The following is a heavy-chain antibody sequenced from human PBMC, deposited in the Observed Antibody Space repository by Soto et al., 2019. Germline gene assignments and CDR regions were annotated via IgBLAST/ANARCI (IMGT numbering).Heavy chain of an antibody. CDR2: ISYDGSNK. CDR3: ARDRFGIFGPLDV. CDR1: GFTFSSYA. Sequence: GGSLRLSCAASGFTFSSYAMHWVRQAPGKGLEWVAVISYDGSNKYYADSVKGRFTISRDNSKNTLYLQMNSLRAEDTAVYYCARDRFGIFGPLDVWGQGTTVTVSS. V-gene: IGHV3-30-3*01. D-gene: IGHD3-3*01. J-gene: IGHJ6*02.